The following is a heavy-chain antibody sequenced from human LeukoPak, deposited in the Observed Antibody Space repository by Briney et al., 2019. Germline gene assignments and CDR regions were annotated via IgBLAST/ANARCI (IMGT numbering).Heavy chain of an antibody. J-gene: IGHJ5*02. CDR3: ARGWALDP. V-gene: IGHV4-59*01. CDR1: GGSISSYY. Sequence: SETLSLTCTVSGGSISSYYWSWIRQPPGKGLEWIGYIYYSGSTNYNPSLKSRVTISVDTSKNQFSLKLSSVTAADTAVYYRARGWALDPWGQGTLVTVSS. D-gene: IGHD6-13*01. CDR2: IYYSGST.